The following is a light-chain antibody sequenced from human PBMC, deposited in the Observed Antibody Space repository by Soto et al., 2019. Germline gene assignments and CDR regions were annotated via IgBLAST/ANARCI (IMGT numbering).Light chain of an antibody. CDR3: QHYHGWRIT. CDR1: LSIRDN. CDR2: DAS. J-gene: IGKJ5*01. V-gene: IGKV3-15*01. Sequence: EIVLTQSPATLSVSPGERATLSCRASLSIRDNLAWYQQKPGQTPRLLISDASTRATTIPARFSGSGSGTEFTLTINRLQSEDFAVYYCQHYHGWRITFGQGTRLEIK.